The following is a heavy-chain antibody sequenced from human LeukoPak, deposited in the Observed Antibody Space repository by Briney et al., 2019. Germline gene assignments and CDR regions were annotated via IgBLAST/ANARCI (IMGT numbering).Heavy chain of an antibody. CDR2: INHSGST. J-gene: IGHJ4*02. Sequence: SETLSLTCAVYGGSFSGYYWSWLRQPPGKGLEWIGEINHSGSTNYDPSLKSRVTISVDTSKNQFSLKLSSVTAADTAVYYCARGLGYSYGHGLDYWGQGTLVTVSS. CDR1: GGSFSGYY. CDR3: ARGLGYSYGHGLDY. V-gene: IGHV4-34*01. D-gene: IGHD5-18*01.